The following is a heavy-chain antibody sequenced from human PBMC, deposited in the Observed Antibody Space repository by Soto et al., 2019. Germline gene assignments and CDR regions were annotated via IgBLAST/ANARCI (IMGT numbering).Heavy chain of an antibody. CDR2: IYYRGNT. Sequence: SETLSLTCTVSGGSISSDDYYWNWIRQRPGKGLEWIGNIYYRGNTNYNPSLKSRIIMSMDMSENQFSLKLSSVTAADTAVYYCARDGHCSGGSCYSSKFDYWGQGTLVTVSS. CDR1: GGSISSDDYY. V-gene: IGHV4-31*03. J-gene: IGHJ4*02. CDR3: ARDGHCSGGSCYSSKFDY. D-gene: IGHD2-15*01.